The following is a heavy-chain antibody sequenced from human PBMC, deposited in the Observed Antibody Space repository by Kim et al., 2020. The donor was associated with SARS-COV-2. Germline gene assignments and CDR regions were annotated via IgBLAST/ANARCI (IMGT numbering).Heavy chain of an antibody. Sequence: SETLSLTCTVSGGSISSSSYYWGWIRQPPGKGLEWIGSIYYSGSTYYNPSLKSRVTISIDTSKNQFSLKLSSVTAADTAVYYCARGRSSGYYSNDAFDIWGQGTMVTVSS. CDR2: IYYSGST. J-gene: IGHJ3*02. V-gene: IGHV4-39*01. CDR3: ARGRSSGYYSNDAFDI. CDR1: GGSISSSSYY. D-gene: IGHD3-22*01.